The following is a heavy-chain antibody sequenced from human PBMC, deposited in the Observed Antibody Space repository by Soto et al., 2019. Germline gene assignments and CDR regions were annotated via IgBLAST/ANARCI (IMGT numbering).Heavy chain of an antibody. V-gene: IGHV4-31*03. Sequence: LSTTGILGGGSVLSGGTSWSRIREHPGKGLEWIGYIYYSGSTYYNPSLKSRVTISVDTSKNQFSLKLSSVTAADTAVYYCAREKTRHDSSGYYSDWFDPWGQGTLVTVSS. CDR3: AREKTRHDSSGYYSDWFDP. D-gene: IGHD3-22*01. CDR2: IYYSGST. CDR1: GGSVLSGGTS. J-gene: IGHJ5*02.